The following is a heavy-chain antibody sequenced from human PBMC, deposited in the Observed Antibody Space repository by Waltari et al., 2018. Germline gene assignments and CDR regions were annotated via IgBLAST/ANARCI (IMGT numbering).Heavy chain of an antibody. D-gene: IGHD6-13*01. J-gene: IGHJ4*02. Sequence: QVQLVQSGAEVKKPGASVKVSCKASGSTFTSYDITWVRQATGQGLEWMGWMNPNSGNTGYAQKFQGRVTITRNTSISTAYMELSSLRSEDTAVYYCARRGYSSSSLGYWGQGTLVTVSS. CDR1: GSTFTSYD. CDR3: ARRGYSSSSLGY. V-gene: IGHV1-8*03. CDR2: MNPNSGNT.